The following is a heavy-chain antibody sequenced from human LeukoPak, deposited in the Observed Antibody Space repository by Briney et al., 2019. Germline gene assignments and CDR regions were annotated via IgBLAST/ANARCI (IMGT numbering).Heavy chain of an antibody. J-gene: IGHJ4*02. CDR2: IYHDGRI. Sequence: PSETLSLTCTVSGYSITNGCYWGWIRQPPGKGLEWIGSIYHDGRIDYNPSLKSRVTISRDTSNDQFSLKLSSVTAADTAMYYCARDTSPGITGTYWGQGTLVTVSS. CDR1: GYSITNGCY. V-gene: IGHV4-38-2*02. CDR3: ARDTSPGITGTY. D-gene: IGHD1-20*01.